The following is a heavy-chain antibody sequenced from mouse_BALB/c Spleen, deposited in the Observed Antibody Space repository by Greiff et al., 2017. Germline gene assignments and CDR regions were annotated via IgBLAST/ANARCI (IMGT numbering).Heavy chain of an antibody. CDR1: GFTFSDYG. CDR3: AREGNFYYAMDY. CDR2: ISNLAYSI. J-gene: IGHJ4*01. Sequence: EVQLVESGGGLVQPGGSRKLSCAASGFTFSDYGMAWVRQAPGKGPEWVAFISNLAYSIYYADTVTGRFTISRENAKNTLYLEMSSLRSEDTAMYYCAREGNFYYAMDYWGEGTSVTVSS. V-gene: IGHV5-15*02.